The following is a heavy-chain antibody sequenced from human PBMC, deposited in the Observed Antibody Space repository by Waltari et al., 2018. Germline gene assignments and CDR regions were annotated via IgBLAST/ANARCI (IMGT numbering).Heavy chain of an antibody. D-gene: IGHD6-19*01. V-gene: IGHV4-39*07. CDR2: IYYSGST. J-gene: IGHJ4*02. CDR1: GGSISSSSYY. CDR3: ARVSSGWYVGSIDY. Sequence: QLQLQESGPGLVKPSETLSLTCTVSGGSISSSSYYWGWIRQPPGKGLEWIGSIYYSGSTYYNPSLKSRVTISVDTSKNQFSLKLSSVTAADTAVYYCARVSSGWYVGSIDYWGQGTLVTVSS.